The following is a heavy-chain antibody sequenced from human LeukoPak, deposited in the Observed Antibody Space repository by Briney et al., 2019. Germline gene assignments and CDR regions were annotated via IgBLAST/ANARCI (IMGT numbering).Heavy chain of an antibody. CDR2: IRQDGSDK. Sequence: GGSLRLSCAVSGFPFSHYWMTWVRQAPGKGLEWVANIRQDGSDKYYVDSVRGRFTISRDNAKNSLYPQMNSLRDDDTAIYYCAAIDWAFLAWGQGALVTVSS. V-gene: IGHV3-7*01. CDR1: GFPFSHYW. CDR3: AAIDWAFLA. J-gene: IGHJ4*02. D-gene: IGHD3-9*01.